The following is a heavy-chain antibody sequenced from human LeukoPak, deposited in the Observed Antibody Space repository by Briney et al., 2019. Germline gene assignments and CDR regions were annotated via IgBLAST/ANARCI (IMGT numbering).Heavy chain of an antibody. CDR3: ARDRGIAAAETDY. D-gene: IGHD6-13*01. CDR1: GFPFSSYS. V-gene: IGHV3-21*01. CDR2: ISSSSSYI. Sequence: GGSLRLSCAASGFPFSSYSMNWVRQAPGKGLEWVSSISSSSSYIYYADSVKGRFTISRDNAKNSLYLQMNSLRAEDTAVYYCARDRGIAAAETDYWGQGTLVTVSS. J-gene: IGHJ4*02.